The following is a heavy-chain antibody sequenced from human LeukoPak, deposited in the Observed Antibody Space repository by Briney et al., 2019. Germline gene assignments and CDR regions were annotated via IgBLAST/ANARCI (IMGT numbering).Heavy chain of an antibody. Sequence: ASVKVFCKVSGYSLLEVAMHWVRQAPGKGLEWVGSFDPEDGEDGETHYAQKLQGRVTMTEDASTDTAYMELKSLRSEDTAVHYCAMTDRYAGRPFDYWGQGTLVTVSS. D-gene: IGHD5-12*01. V-gene: IGHV1-24*01. CDR3: AMTDRYAGRPFDY. J-gene: IGHJ4*02. CDR1: GYSLLEVA. CDR2: FDPEDGEDGET.